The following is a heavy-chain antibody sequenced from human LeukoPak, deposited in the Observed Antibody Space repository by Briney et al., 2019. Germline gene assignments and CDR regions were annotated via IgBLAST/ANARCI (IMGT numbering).Heavy chain of an antibody. V-gene: IGHV1-69*13. CDR2: IIPIFGTA. D-gene: IGHD3-3*01. Sequence: ASVKVSCKASGGTFSSYAISWVRQAPGQGLEWMGGIIPIFGTANYAQKFQGRVTITADESTSTAYMELSSLRSDDTAVYYCARDFAIFGVAEDYWGQGTLVTVSS. CDR1: GGTFSSYA. CDR3: ARDFAIFGVAEDY. J-gene: IGHJ4*02.